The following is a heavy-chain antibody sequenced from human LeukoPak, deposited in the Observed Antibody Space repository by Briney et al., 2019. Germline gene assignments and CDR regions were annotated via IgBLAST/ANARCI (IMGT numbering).Heavy chain of an antibody. CDR2: INHSGST. J-gene: IGHJ4*02. D-gene: IGHD3-9*01. Sequence: SETLSLTCAVYGGSFSGYYWSWVRQPPGKGVEWSGKINHSGSTNYNPSLKRRFTISLDTSKNQFSLKLSSVTAADTAVYYCARVRYFDWLFKPFDYWGQGTLVTVSS. CDR1: GGSFSGYY. V-gene: IGHV4-34*01. CDR3: ARVRYFDWLFKPFDY.